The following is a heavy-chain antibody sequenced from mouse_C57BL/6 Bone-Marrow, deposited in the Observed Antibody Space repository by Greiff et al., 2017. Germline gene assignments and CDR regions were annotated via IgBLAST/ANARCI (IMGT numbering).Heavy chain of an antibody. V-gene: IGHV1-74*01. CDR2: IHPSDSDT. CDR1: GYTFTSYR. CDR3: AIYYAMDY. J-gene: IGHJ4*01. Sequence: QVKLQQPGAELVKPGASVKVSCKASGYTFTSYRMHWVKQRPGQGLEWIGRIHPSDSDTNYNQKFKGTATLTVDKSSSTTYMQLSSLTSEYSAVYYCAIYYAMDYWGQGTSVTVSS.